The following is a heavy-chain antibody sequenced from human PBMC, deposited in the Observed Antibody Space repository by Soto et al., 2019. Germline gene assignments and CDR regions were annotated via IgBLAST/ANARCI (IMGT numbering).Heavy chain of an antibody. CDR1: GFTFSSYA. Sequence: QVQLVESGGGVVQPGRSLRLSCAASGFTFSSYAMHWVRQAPGKGLEWVAVISYDGSNKYYADSVKGRITISRDNYKNTLYLQMNSVRPQDTAVYYWARDRETYYYDSSGYYGDAFDIWGQGTMVTVSS. V-gene: IGHV3-30-3*01. D-gene: IGHD3-22*01. CDR2: ISYDGSNK. J-gene: IGHJ3*02. CDR3: ARDRETYYYDSSGYYGDAFDI.